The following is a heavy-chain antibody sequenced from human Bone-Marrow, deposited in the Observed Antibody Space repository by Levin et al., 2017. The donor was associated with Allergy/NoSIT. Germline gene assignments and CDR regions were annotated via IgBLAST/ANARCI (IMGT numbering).Heavy chain of an antibody. CDR2: IWTDGSHQ. D-gene: IGHD4-23*01. CDR3: AGEVYGGNAGGGFDF. Sequence: GGSLRLSCAASGFTFSSYAMHWVRRAPGKGLEWVAVIWTDGSHQYYADSVKGRFTISRDNSKNTLYLQMERRRTEETAVDYCAGEVYGGNAGGGFDFWGQGTMVTVSS. J-gene: IGHJ4*02. V-gene: IGHV3-33*01. CDR1: GFTFSSYA.